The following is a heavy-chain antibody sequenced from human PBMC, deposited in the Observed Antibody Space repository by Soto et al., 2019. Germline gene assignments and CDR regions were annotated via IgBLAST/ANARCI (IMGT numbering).Heavy chain of an antibody. CDR2: ISGSGGST. D-gene: IGHD6-19*01. CDR3: AKDRVTVVGYDAFDI. J-gene: IGHJ3*02. V-gene: IGHV3-23*01. CDR1: GFTLISYA. Sequence: GGSLRLSCAASGFTLISYAMSWVRQAPGKGLEWVSGISGSGGSTYYADSVKGRFTISRDNSKNTLYLQMNSLRAEDTAVYYCAKDRVTVVGYDAFDIWGQGTMVTVSS.